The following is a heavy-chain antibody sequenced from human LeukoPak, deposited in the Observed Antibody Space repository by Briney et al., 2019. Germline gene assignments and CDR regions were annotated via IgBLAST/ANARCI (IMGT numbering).Heavy chain of an antibody. CDR3: ARDPPRIVVVVAATNYYGMDV. J-gene: IGHJ6*02. Sequence: ASVKVSCKASGYTFTSYGISWVRQAPGQGLEWMGWISAYNGNTSYAQKLQSRVTMTTDTSTSTAYMELRSLRSDDTAVYYCARDPPRIVVVVAATNYYGMDVWGQGTTVTVSS. CDR1: GYTFTSYG. D-gene: IGHD2-15*01. CDR2: ISAYNGNT. V-gene: IGHV1-18*01.